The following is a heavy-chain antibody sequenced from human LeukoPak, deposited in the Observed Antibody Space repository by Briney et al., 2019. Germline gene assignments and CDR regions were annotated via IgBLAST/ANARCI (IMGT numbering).Heavy chain of an antibody. Sequence: ASVKVSCKDSGYTFTGYYMHWVRQAPGQGLEWMGWINPNSGGTNYAQKFQGRVTMTRDTSISTAYMELSRLRSDDTAVYYCARGGGRAVAGSGYWGQGTLVTVSS. CDR1: GYTFTGYY. V-gene: IGHV1-2*02. CDR2: INPNSGGT. CDR3: ARGGGRAVAGSGY. J-gene: IGHJ4*02. D-gene: IGHD6-19*01.